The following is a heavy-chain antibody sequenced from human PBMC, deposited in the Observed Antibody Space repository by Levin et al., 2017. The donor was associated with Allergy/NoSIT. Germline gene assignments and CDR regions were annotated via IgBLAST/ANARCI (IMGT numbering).Heavy chain of an antibody. CDR2: IKSDGSST. Sequence: GESLKISCAASGFTFSSYWMHWVRQAPGKGLVWVSRIKSDGSSTSYADSVKGRFTISRDNAKNTLYLQMNSLRAEDTAVYYCARDSGTGDTVFDIWGQGTMVTVSS. J-gene: IGHJ3*02. CDR1: GFTFSSYW. V-gene: IGHV3-74*01. D-gene: IGHD7-27*01. CDR3: ARDSGTGDTVFDI.